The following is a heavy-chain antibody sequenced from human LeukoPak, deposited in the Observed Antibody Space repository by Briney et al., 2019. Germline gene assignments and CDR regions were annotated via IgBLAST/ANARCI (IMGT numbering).Heavy chain of an antibody. D-gene: IGHD3-3*01. CDR3: ARRYYDFWSGYYPAAFDI. Sequence: SETLSLTRAVPGYSTSSGYYWGWIRRPPGKGLEGIGSIYHSGSTYYNPSLKSRVTISVDTSKNQFSLKLSSVTAADTAVYYCARRYYDFWSGYYPAAFDIWGQGTMVTVSS. J-gene: IGHJ3*02. V-gene: IGHV4-38-2*01. CDR1: GYSTSSGYY. CDR2: IYHSGST.